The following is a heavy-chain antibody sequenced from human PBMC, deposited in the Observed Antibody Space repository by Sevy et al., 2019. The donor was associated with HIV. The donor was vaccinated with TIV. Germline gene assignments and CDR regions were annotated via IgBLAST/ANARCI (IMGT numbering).Heavy chain of an antibody. CDR1: GYTFTAYY. Sequence: ASVKVSCKASGYTFTAYYIHWVRQAPGQGLEWMGRIHPKRGVTNYAQKFQGRVTMPRDTSMSTAYMELTRLTSDDTAVYYCAREESGDSSAYYYFYYGMDAWGQGTTVTVSS. CDR2: IHPKRGVT. J-gene: IGHJ6*02. CDR3: AREESGDSSAYYYFYYGMDA. V-gene: IGHV1-2*06. D-gene: IGHD3-22*01.